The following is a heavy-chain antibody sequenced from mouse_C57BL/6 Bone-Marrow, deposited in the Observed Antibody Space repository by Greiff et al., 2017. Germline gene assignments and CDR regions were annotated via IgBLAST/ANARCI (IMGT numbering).Heavy chain of an antibody. CDR3: AYGNYADY. D-gene: IGHD2-1*01. CDR1: GYTFTSYT. CDR2: INPSSGYT. J-gene: IGHJ2*01. V-gene: IGHV1-4*01. Sequence: QVQLQQSGAELARPGASVKMSCKASGYTFTSYTMHWVKQRPGQGLEWIGYINPSSGYTKYNQKFKDKATLTADKSSSTAYMQLGSLASEDPAVYYCAYGNYADYWGQGTTLTVSS.